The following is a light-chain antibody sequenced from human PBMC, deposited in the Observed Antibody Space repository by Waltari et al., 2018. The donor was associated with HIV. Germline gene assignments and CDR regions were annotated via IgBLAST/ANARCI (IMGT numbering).Light chain of an antibody. Sequence: EIVMKQSPATLSVSLGERATLSCRASQSVSSYLAWYQQKPGQAPRLLIYDASSRATGVPARFTGSGSGTEFTLTISSLQSEDFAVYYCQQFIFWPFTFGQGTNLEI. V-gene: IGKV3-15*01. CDR1: QSVSSY. CDR2: DAS. J-gene: IGKJ2*01. CDR3: QQFIFWPFT.